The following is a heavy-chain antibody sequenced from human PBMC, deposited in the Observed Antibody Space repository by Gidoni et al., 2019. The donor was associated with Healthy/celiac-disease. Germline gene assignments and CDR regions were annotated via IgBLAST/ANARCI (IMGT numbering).Heavy chain of an antibody. J-gene: IGHJ6*02. CDR1: GFTFSSSW. CDR3: ARATEYPGYYYYGMDV. Sequence: EVQLVESGGGLVQPGGSLRLACAASGFTFSSSWMHWVRQAPGKGLVWVSRINSDGSSPSYADSVKGRFTISRDNAKNTLYLQMNSLRAEDTAVYYCARATEYPGYYYYGMDVWGQGTTVTVSS. CDR2: INSDGSSP. V-gene: IGHV3-74*01.